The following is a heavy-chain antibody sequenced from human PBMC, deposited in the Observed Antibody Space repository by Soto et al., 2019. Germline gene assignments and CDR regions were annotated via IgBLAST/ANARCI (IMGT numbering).Heavy chain of an antibody. Sequence: PGGSLRLSCTASGFTFGEYAMSWVRQAPGQGLEWVGFIRSKAYGGTTEYAASVKGRFTISRDDSKSIAYLQMNSLKTEDTAVYYCTREMYYYDSSGTTYGMDVWGQGTTVTVSS. J-gene: IGHJ6*02. CDR3: TREMYYYDSSGTTYGMDV. V-gene: IGHV3-49*04. CDR2: IRSKAYGGTT. D-gene: IGHD3-22*01. CDR1: GFTFGEYA.